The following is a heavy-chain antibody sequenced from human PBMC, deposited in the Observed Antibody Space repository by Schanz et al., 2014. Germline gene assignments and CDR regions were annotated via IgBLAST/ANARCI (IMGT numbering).Heavy chain of an antibody. D-gene: IGHD1-7*01. V-gene: IGHV3-74*01. J-gene: IGHJ4*02. CDR1: GFTFSTYW. CDR3: AMGGYQLHQ. CDR2: INSDGTTT. Sequence: EVQLVESGGGLVQPGGSLRLSCAASGFTFSTYWMHWVRQAPGKGLVWVSHINSDGTTTAYADSVKGRFTISRDNAENTLYLHMNSLRVEDAAVYSCAMGGYQLHQWGQGTLVTVSS.